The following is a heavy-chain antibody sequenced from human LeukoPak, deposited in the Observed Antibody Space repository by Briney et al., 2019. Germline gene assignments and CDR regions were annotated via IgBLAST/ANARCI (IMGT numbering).Heavy chain of an antibody. D-gene: IGHD6-6*01. Sequence: PGGSLKLSCPASGFTFSGSAIHWVRQASGRGLEWVGRIRSKANSYATAYAASVRGRFAISRDDSKNTAYLQMNSLKIEDTAVYYCTRLGEYTSSSGNYWGQGTLVTVSS. CDR3: TRLGEYTSSSGNY. CDR2: IRSKANSYAT. J-gene: IGHJ4*02. V-gene: IGHV3-73*01. CDR1: GFTFSGSA.